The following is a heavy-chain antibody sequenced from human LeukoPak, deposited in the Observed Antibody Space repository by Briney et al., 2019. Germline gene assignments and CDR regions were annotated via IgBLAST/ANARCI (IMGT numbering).Heavy chain of an antibody. Sequence: SQTLSLTCAISGDSVSSNSAAWNWIRQSPSRGLEWLGRKYYRSKWYSDYAVSVKSRITINPDTSKNQFSLQLNSVTPEDTAVYYCARDRGYYDFWSGYSGMDVWGQGTTVTVSS. V-gene: IGHV6-1*01. CDR2: KYYRSKWYS. CDR3: ARDRGYYDFWSGYSGMDV. J-gene: IGHJ6*02. CDR1: GDSVSSNSAA. D-gene: IGHD3-3*01.